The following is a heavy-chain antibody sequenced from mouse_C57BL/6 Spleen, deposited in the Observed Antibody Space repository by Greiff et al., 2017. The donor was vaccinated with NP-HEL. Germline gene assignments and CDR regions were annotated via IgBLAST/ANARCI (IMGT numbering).Heavy chain of an antibody. CDR2: ISDGGSYT. CDR3: ARGDWFAY. J-gene: IGHJ3*01. V-gene: IGHV5-4*01. Sequence: VQLKESGGGLVKPGGSLKLSCAASGFTFSSYAMSWVRQTPEKRLEWVATISDGGSYTYYPDNVKGRFTISRDNAKNNLYLQMSHLKSEDTAMYYCARGDWFAYWGQGTLVTVSA. CDR1: GFTFSSYA.